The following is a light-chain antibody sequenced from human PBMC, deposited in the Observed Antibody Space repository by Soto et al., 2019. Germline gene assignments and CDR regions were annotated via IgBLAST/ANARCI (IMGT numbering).Light chain of an antibody. CDR3: SSYTSSSTYV. CDR2: EVS. J-gene: IGLJ1*01. CDR1: SSDVGSYNR. Sequence: QSVLTQPPSVSRSPGQSVTISFTGTSSDVGSYNRVSWYQQPPGTAPKLMIYEVSNRPSGVPDRFSGSKSGNTASLTISGLQAEDEADYYCSSYTSSSTYVFGTGTKVTV. V-gene: IGLV2-18*02.